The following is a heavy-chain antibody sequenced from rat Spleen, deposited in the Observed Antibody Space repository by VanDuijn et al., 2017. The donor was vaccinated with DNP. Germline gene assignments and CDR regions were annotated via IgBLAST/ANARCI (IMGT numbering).Heavy chain of an antibody. CDR3: TWELTARGWFAY. D-gene: IGHD1-11*01. CDR1: GFTFRDAW. Sequence: EVQLVETGGSLVQPGKSLSLTCATSGFTFRDAWMHWVRQSPEKQLEWIAQITANSNTFATNYAESVKGRFTISRDDSKNNVYLQMDNLKEEDTAIYYCTWELTARGWFAYWGRGTLVTVSS. CDR2: ITANSNTFAT. V-gene: IGHV6-8*01. J-gene: IGHJ3*01.